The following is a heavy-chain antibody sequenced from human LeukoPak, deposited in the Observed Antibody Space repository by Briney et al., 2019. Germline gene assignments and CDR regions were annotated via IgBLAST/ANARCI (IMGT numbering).Heavy chain of an antibody. CDR3: ARARSRASTWYWDH. D-gene: IGHD2-8*02. Sequence: ASVKVSCKASGYTFTDYGINWVRQAPGQGPEWMGWISTLYGNKNFAQKFQGRVTMTSDTSTSTAYLELASLTSDDSAIYYCARARSRASTWYWDHWGQRTLVTVSS. CDR1: GYTFTDYG. CDR2: ISTLYGNK. V-gene: IGHV1-18*01. J-gene: IGHJ4*02.